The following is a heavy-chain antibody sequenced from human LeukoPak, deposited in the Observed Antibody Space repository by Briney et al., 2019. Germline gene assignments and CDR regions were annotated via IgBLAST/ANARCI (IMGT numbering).Heavy chain of an antibody. V-gene: IGHV3-74*01. CDR3: AKIAVAGTGGDY. D-gene: IGHD6-19*01. Sequence: GGSLRLSCAASGFTFSSYRMYWVRQAPGKGLVWVSRINSDGSSTSYADSVKGRFTISRDNSKNTLYLQMNSLRAEDTAVYYCAKIAVAGTGGDYWGQGTLVTVSS. CDR2: INSDGSST. CDR1: GFTFSSYR. J-gene: IGHJ4*02.